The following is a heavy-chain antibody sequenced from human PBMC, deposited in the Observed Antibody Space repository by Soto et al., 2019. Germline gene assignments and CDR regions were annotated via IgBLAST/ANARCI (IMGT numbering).Heavy chain of an antibody. CDR3: AHSRHPRLLDY. CDR1: GFSLGTSGVG. CDR2: IYWDDDK. D-gene: IGHD6-6*01. Sequence: QITLKESGPTLVKPTQTLTLTCTFSGFSLGTSGVGVGWIRQPPGKALEWLALIYWDDDKRYSPSLNSTLTITKDTSKNQVVLTMTNMDPVDTATYYCAHSRHPRLLDYWGQGTLVTVSS. J-gene: IGHJ4*02. V-gene: IGHV2-5*02.